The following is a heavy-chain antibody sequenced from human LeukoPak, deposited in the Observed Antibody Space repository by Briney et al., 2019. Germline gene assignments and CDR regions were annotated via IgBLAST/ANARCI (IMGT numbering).Heavy chain of an antibody. CDR3: AKEGAYYDFWSGCSPSHGIFDY. J-gene: IGHJ4*02. D-gene: IGHD3-3*01. V-gene: IGHV1-8*01. Sequence: ASVKVSCKASGYSFTSSDINWVRQAAGQGLEWVGWMNPNSGDTGYAQKYQGRVTMTRNTSINTAYMELSSLRSEDTAVYYCAKEGAYYDFWSGCSPSHGIFDYWGQGTLVAVSS. CDR1: GYSFTSSD. CDR2: MNPNSGDT.